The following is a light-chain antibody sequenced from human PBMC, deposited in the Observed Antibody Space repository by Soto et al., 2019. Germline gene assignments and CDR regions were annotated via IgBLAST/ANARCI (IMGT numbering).Light chain of an antibody. V-gene: IGLV2-14*01. J-gene: IGLJ2*01. CDR3: SSSTNTNTLVI. CDR2: EGT. Sequence: SVLTQPASVSGSPGQSVTISCTGTSGDIGRYKFVSWFQQHPGKAPKLLIFEGTNRPSGVSHRFSGSKSGNTASLTISGLQAEDEAMYFCSSSTNTNTLVIFGGGTKLTVL. CDR1: SGDIGRYKF.